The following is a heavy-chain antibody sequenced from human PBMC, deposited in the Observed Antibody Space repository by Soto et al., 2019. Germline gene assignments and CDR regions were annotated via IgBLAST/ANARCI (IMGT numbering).Heavy chain of an antibody. CDR2: VSGSGINT. J-gene: IGHJ4*02. D-gene: IGHD1-26*01. CDR1: GFTFSGYA. V-gene: IGHV3-23*01. CDR3: VKDGGEWEVHS. Sequence: EVQLLQSGRGFVQPGGSLRLSCAASGFTFSGYAMIWVRQAPGKGLEWVSSVSGSGINTYYAESVKGRFTISRDNSKNTMYLQMNRLRAEDTAVYYCVKDGGEWEVHSWGQGTLVIVSS.